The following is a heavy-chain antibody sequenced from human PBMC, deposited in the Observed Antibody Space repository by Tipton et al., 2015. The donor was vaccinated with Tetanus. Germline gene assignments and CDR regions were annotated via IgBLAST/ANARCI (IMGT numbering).Heavy chain of an antibody. CDR3: ARGLPREPFYLDY. J-gene: IGHJ4*02. V-gene: IGHV3-11*01. Sequence: SLRLSCAASGFTFSDHYMSWIRQAPGKGLEWVSYISSSGKTVHYGDVVKGRFTISRDNAKNSLYLQMNSLRADDTAVYYCARGLPREPFYLDYWGQGQQVIVSS. CDR1: GFTFSDHY. CDR2: ISSSGKTV. D-gene: IGHD1-26*01.